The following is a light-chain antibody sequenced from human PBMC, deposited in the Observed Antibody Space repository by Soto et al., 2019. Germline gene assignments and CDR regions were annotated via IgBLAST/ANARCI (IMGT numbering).Light chain of an antibody. Sequence: EIVLTQSPGILSLSPGERATLSCRASQSISSTYLAWYQQKPGQAPRLLIYGASSRATGIPDRFSGSGSGTEFTLTIRRLEPEDFAVVYCQQYGSSPRTFGQGTKVEIK. CDR1: QSISSTY. J-gene: IGKJ1*01. V-gene: IGKV3-20*01. CDR3: QQYGSSPRT. CDR2: GAS.